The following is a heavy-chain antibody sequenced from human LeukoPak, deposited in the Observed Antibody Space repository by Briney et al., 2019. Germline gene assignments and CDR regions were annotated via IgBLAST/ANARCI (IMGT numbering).Heavy chain of an antibody. CDR1: GSTFSSYA. V-gene: IGHV1-69*05. CDR3: ARARPLHWNYADY. CDR2: IIPIFGTA. Sequence: ASVKVSCKASGSTFSSYAISWVRQAPGQGLEWMGGIIPIFGTANYAQKFQGRVTITTDESTSKAYMELSSVRSEDTAVYYCARARPLHWNYADYWGQGTLVTVSS. J-gene: IGHJ4*02. D-gene: IGHD3/OR15-3a*01.